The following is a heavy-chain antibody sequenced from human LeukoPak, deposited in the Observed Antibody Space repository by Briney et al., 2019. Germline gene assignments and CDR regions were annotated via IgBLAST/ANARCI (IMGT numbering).Heavy chain of an antibody. CDR2: INPNSGGT. Sequence: ASVKVSCKASGYTFTGYYMHWVRQAPGQGLEWMGWINPNSGGTNYAQKFQSRVTMTRDTSISTAYMELSRLRSDDTAVYYCARGTLIAAAPDYWGQGTLVTVSS. V-gene: IGHV1-2*02. CDR1: GYTFTGYY. CDR3: ARGTLIAAAPDY. J-gene: IGHJ4*02. D-gene: IGHD6-13*01.